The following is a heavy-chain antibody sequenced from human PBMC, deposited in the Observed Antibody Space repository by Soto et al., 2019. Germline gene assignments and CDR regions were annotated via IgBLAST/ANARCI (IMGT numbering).Heavy chain of an antibody. CDR1: RFPFSNYF. V-gene: IGHV3-21*01. D-gene: IGHD2-2*01. CDR2: ISSSSAYI. Sequence: CLTLCWACSRFPFSNYFLNGFRQSPGEGLEWVSSISSSSAYIYYADSVKGRFTISRDNANNSLFLQMNSLRAEDTAVYYCARDKWVVPGAIMSYYSGMDVCGQGTTVTVSS. CDR3: ARDKWVVPGAIMSYYSGMDV. J-gene: IGHJ6*02.